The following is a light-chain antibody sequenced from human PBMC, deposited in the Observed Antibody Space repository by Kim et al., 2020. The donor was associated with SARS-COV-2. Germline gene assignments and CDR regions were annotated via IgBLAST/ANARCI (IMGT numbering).Light chain of an antibody. Sequence: GQSFTITSTGTSSDVGGYNYVSWYQQHPGKAPKLMIYDVSKRPSGVSNRFSGSKSGNTASLTISGLQAEDEADYYCSSYTSSSTLVFGGGTQLTVL. CDR1: SSDVGGYNY. J-gene: IGLJ2*01. CDR3: SSYTSSSTLV. V-gene: IGLV2-14*04. CDR2: DVS.